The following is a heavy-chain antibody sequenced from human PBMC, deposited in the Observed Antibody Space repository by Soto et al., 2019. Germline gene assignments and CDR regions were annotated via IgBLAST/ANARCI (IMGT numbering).Heavy chain of an antibody. Sequence: QVQLVQSGAEVKKPGASVKVSCQASGYTFTNYAISWVRQAPGQGLEWMGWISASTRNTDQAQNFQGRVTMTIDTSTNNANMRLVSVRSDDTAVYYCVRCYCSVGSCYACWHFDLWGRGTLVTVAS. D-gene: IGHD2-15*01. CDR1: GYTFTNYA. CDR2: ISASTRNT. J-gene: IGHJ2*01. V-gene: IGHV1-18*01. CDR3: VRCYCSVGSCYACWHFDL.